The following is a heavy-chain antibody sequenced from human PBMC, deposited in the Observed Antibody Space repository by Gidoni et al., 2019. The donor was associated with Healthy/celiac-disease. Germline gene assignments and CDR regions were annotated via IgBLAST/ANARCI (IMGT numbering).Heavy chain of an antibody. CDR3: AGMNDFGY. J-gene: IGHJ4*02. D-gene: IGHD1-20*01. CDR1: GFTVRSNY. Sequence: EVQRVESGGGWGQPGGSLRLYCAASGFTVRSNYMRWVRQAPGKGLEWVSVIYSGGSTYYADSVKGRFTISRDNSKHTLYLQMNSLRAEDTAVYYCAGMNDFGYWGQGTLVTVSS. CDR2: IYSGGST. V-gene: IGHV3-66*01.